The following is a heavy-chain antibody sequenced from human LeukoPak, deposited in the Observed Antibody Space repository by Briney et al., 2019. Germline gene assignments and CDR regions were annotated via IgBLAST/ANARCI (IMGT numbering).Heavy chain of an antibody. D-gene: IGHD3-22*01. CDR1: GFTFSSYE. V-gene: IGHV3-48*03. Sequence: GGSLRLSCAASGFTFSSYEMNWVRQAPGKGLEWVSYISSSGSTIDYADSLKGRFTISRDNAKNSLYLQMNSLRAEDTAVYYCARAHYYDSSGLDFWGQGTLVTVSS. CDR3: ARAHYYDSSGLDF. J-gene: IGHJ4*02. CDR2: ISSSGSTI.